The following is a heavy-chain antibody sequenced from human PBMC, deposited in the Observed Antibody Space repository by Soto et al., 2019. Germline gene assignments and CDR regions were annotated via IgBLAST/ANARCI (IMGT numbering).Heavy chain of an antibody. V-gene: IGHV3-23*01. CDR3: AKELVAGAYVETSAFDF. CDR1: GFSLSNYA. Sequence: GSLRLSCAASGFSLSNYAMTWVRQAPGKGLEWVSGISSGGERTSYADSVTGRFIISRDNSKNTLYLQMDRLRVEDTATYFCAKELVAGAYVETSAFDFWGQGTLVTVSS. J-gene: IGHJ4*02. D-gene: IGHD6-19*01. CDR2: ISSGGERT.